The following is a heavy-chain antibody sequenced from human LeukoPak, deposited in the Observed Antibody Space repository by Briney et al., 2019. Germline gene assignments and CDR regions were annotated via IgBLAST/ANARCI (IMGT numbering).Heavy chain of an antibody. Sequence: GESLKISCKGSGYSFSSYWIAWVRQMPGKGLGWMGIIYPGDSDSRYSPSFQGQVTMSADKSISTAYLQWSSLKASDTAMYYCARQYCSGGSCYSDYWGQGTLVTVSS. V-gene: IGHV5-51*01. CDR2: IYPGDSDS. D-gene: IGHD2-15*01. CDR1: GYSFSSYW. J-gene: IGHJ4*02. CDR3: ARQYCSGGSCYSDY.